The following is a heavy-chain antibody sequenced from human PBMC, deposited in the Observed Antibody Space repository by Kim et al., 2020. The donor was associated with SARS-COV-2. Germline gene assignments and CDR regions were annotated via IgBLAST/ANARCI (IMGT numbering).Heavy chain of an antibody. CDR1: GGSFSGYY. D-gene: IGHD2-2*01. V-gene: IGHV4-34*01. Sequence: SETLSLTCAVYGGSFSGYYWSWIRQPPGKGLEWIGEINHSGSTNYNPSLKSRVTISVDTSKNQFSLKLSSVTAADTAVYYCARTNPYSIVVVPAAVYGWFDPWGQGTLVTVSS. J-gene: IGHJ5*02. CDR3: ARTNPYSIVVVPAAVYGWFDP. CDR2: INHSGST.